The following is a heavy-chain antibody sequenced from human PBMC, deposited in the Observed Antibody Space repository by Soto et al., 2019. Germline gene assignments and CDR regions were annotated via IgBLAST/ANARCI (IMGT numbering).Heavy chain of an antibody. CDR1: GFTFDDYA. D-gene: IGHD3-22*01. CDR2: LTWNGEVI. Sequence: EVQLAESGGALVQPGRSLRLYCVASGFTFDDYAIHWVRQTPGKGLEWVSGLTWNGEVIGYADSVKGRFTISRDNAKNSLYLEMNSLRPEDTALYYCVKDSESSGYLTHLDYWGQGTLVTVSS. J-gene: IGHJ4*02. CDR3: VKDSESSGYLTHLDY. V-gene: IGHV3-9*01.